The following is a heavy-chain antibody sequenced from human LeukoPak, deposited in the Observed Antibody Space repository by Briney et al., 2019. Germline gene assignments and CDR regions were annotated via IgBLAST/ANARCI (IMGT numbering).Heavy chain of an antibody. J-gene: IGHJ6*02. V-gene: IGHV3-30*18. CDR1: GFTFSSYG. D-gene: IGHD3-10*01. Sequence: GGSLRLSCAASGFTFSSYGMHWVRQAPGKGLEWVAVISYDGSNKYYADSVKGRFTFSIANSKNSLYLQMNSLRAEDTAVYYCAKNLRPKLITMVRGNPYYYDGMDVWGQGTTVTVSS. CDR2: ISYDGSNK. CDR3: AKNLRPKLITMVRGNPYYYDGMDV.